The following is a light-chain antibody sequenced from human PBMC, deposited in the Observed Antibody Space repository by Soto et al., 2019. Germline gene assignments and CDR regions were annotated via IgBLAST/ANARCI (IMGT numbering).Light chain of an antibody. CDR3: CSYAGSSTFAV. V-gene: IGLV2-23*02. CDR1: SSDVGNYNL. CDR2: EVS. Sequence: QSALTQPASVSGSPGQSITISCTGTSSDVGNYNLVSWYQQHPGKAPKLMIYEVSKRPSGVSNRFSGSKSGNTASLTISGLQAEDEADYYCCSYAGSSTFAVFGGGTKVTVL. J-gene: IGLJ3*02.